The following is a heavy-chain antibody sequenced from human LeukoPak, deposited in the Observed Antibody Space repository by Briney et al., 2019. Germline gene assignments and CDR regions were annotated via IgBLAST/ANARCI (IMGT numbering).Heavy chain of an antibody. D-gene: IGHD2-2*01. V-gene: IGHV4-30-4*08. CDR3: ASTNCSRASCYGANWFDP. Sequence: SETLSLTCTVSGGSISSGDYYWSWIRQPPGNGLEWIGYIYYSGNTFHYNPSLKSRVNISVDTSKNQFSLRMSSVTAVDPAVYYCASTNCSRASCYGANWFDPWGQGTQVTVSS. CDR1: GGSISSGDYY. J-gene: IGHJ5*02. CDR2: IYYSGNT.